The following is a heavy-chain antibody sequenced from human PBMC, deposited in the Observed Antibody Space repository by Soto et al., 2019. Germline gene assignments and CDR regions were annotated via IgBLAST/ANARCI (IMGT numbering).Heavy chain of an antibody. Sequence: GGSLRLSCAASGFSFSDYPMSWVRQAPGKGLERVSVISESGGSTHYADSVRGPFTVSRDNSKSSLSLRMNSLRDEDTAVYFCAKRSPYSSGWYSPIFDYWGQGALVTVSS. J-gene: IGHJ4*02. V-gene: IGHV3-23*01. CDR2: ISESGGST. D-gene: IGHD6-13*01. CDR1: GFSFSDYP. CDR3: AKRSPYSSGWYSPIFDY.